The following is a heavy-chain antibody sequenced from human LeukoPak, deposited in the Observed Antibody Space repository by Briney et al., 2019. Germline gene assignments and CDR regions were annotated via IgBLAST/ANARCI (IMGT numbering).Heavy chain of an antibody. CDR3: ARGVWDRYDILTGLGY. V-gene: IGHV1-24*01. J-gene: IGHJ4*02. D-gene: IGHD3-9*01. Sequence: GASVTVSCKVSGYTLTELSMHWVRQAPGKGLEWMGGFYPEDGETIYAQKFQGRVTITADESTSTAYMELSSLRSEDTAVYYCARGVWDRYDILTGLGYWGQGTLVTVSS. CDR2: FYPEDGET. CDR1: GYTLTELS.